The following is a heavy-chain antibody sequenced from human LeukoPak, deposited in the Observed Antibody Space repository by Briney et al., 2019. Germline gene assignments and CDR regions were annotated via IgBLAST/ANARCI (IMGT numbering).Heavy chain of an antibody. V-gene: IGHV4-34*01. Sequence: PSETLSLTCAVYGGSFSGYYWSWIRQPPGKGLEWIGEINHSGGTNNNPSLKSRVTISVDTSKNQFSLKLSSVTAADTAVYYCARGLKGVHTTMAHFDSWGQGTLVTVSS. CDR3: ARGLKGVHTTMAHFDS. J-gene: IGHJ4*02. D-gene: IGHD5-18*01. CDR1: GGSFSGYY. CDR2: INHSGGT.